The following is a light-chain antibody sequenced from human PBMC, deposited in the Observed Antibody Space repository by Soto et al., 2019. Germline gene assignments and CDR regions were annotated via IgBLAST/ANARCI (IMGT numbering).Light chain of an antibody. CDR2: GAS. Sequence: EIVLTQSPGTLSLSPGERATLSCRASQSVSSSYLAWYQQKPGQAPRLLIYGASSRATGIPDRFSGSGSGTAVTLTISRLEPEDFAVYYCQQYGSSPLWTFGQGTKVEIK. CDR3: QQYGSSPLWT. V-gene: IGKV3-20*01. J-gene: IGKJ1*01. CDR1: QSVSSSY.